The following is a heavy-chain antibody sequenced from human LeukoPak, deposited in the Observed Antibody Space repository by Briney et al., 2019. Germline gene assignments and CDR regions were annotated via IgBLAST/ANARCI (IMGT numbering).Heavy chain of an antibody. CDR3: ARGSGSYHTAYMN. J-gene: IGHJ4*02. D-gene: IGHD1-26*01. Sequence: HGASLKISCKGSGYSFTSYWIGWVRQMPGKGLGWLGIIYPEVCDTRHSPPFQGQVTISADKSLSAAYLQWSSLKASDTAMYYCARGSGSYHTAYMNWGQGSPVTVSS. V-gene: IGHV5-51*01. CDR1: GYSFTSYW. CDR2: IYPEVCDT.